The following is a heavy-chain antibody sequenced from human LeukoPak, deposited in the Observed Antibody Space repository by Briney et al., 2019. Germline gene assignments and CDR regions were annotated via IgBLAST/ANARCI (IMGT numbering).Heavy chain of an antibody. D-gene: IGHD6-13*01. CDR1: GIPFSDYY. CDR2: ISSSSSYT. J-gene: IGHJ4*02. CDR3: AAGTAADF. V-gene: IGHV3-11*03. Sequence: KPGGSLRLSCVVSGIPFSDYYMNWIRQAPGKGLEWISYISSSSSYTDYADSVKGRFTISRDNAKSALYLHLNSLRLEDTAVYYCAAGTAADFWGQGTLVTASS.